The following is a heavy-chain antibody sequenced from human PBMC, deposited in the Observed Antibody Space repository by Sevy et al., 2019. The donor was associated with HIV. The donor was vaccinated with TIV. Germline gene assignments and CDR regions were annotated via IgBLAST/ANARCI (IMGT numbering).Heavy chain of an antibody. J-gene: IGHJ4*02. D-gene: IGHD3-16*01. CDR3: AGGDTTMITDLDY. V-gene: IGHV3-23*01. CDR2: VTSDGAT. CDR1: GLTFTTTG. Sequence: RGSLRLSCVASGLTFTTTGMSWVRQAPGKGLEWVAGVTSDGATYYADSVRDRFTVSRDNSKNTLYLQLNSLGADDTAVFYCAGGDTTMITDLDYWGQGTLVTVSS.